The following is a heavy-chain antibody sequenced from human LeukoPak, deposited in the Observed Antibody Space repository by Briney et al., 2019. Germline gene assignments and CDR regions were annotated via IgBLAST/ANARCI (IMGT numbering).Heavy chain of an antibody. D-gene: IGHD1-26*01. V-gene: IGHV3-23*01. CDR2: ISGSGGST. J-gene: IGHJ4*02. Sequence: PGGSLRLFCAASGFTFSTYGMSWVRQAPGKGLEWVSAISGSGGSTYYADSVKGRFTISRDNSKNTLYLQMNSLRAEDTAVYYCAKDRAVGATYYFDYWGQGTLVTVSS. CDR3: AKDRAVGATYYFDY. CDR1: GFTFSTYG.